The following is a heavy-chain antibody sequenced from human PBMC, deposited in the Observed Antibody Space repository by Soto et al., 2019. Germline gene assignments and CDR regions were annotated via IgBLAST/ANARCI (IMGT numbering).Heavy chain of an antibody. J-gene: IGHJ6*02. CDR1: GFTFSSYW. CDR2: INSDGSST. D-gene: IGHD6-13*01. CDR3: ARDLPSSSWYSFGHYGMDV. V-gene: IGHV3-74*01. Sequence: PGGSLRLSCAASGFTFSSYWMHWVRQAPGKGLVWVSRINSDGSSTSYADSVKGRFTISRDNAKNTLYLQMNSLRAEDTAVYYCARDLPSSSWYSFGHYGMDVWGQGTTVTVSS.